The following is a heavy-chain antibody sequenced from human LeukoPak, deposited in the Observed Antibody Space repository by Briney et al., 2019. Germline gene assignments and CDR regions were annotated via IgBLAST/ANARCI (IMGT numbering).Heavy chain of an antibody. J-gene: IGHJ4*02. V-gene: IGHV3-21*01. Sequence: GGSLRLSCAASGFTFRSYSMNWVRQAPGKGLEWVSSISGSASYIYYADSVKGRFAISRDNAKFTVYLQMNSLRADDTAVYYCVRDVWGDRDGFFEYWGQGALVTVST. CDR2: ISGSASYI. CDR1: GFTFRSYS. CDR3: VRDVWGDRDGFFEY. D-gene: IGHD5-24*01.